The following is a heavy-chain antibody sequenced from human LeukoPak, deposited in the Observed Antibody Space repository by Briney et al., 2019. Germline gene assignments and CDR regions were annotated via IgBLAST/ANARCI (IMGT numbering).Heavy chain of an antibody. CDR1: GFTFSSYG. V-gene: IGHV3-30*03. CDR3: ARDWGNDYQVIYYFDS. J-gene: IGHJ4*02. CDR2: ISYDGSNK. Sequence: PGRSLRLSCAASGFTFSSYGMHWVRQAPGKGLEWVAVISYDGSNKYYSDSVKGRFTISRDNSKNTLYLQMNSLRAEDTAVYYCARDWGNDYQVIYYFDSWGQGTLVTVSS. D-gene: IGHD5-12*01.